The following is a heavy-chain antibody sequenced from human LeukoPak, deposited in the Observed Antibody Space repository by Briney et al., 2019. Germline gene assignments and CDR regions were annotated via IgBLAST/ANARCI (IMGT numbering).Heavy chain of an antibody. CDR1: GFTVSSNY. J-gene: IGHJ5*02. CDR2: IYYSGST. Sequence: GSLRLSCAASGFTVSSNYMSWVRQPPGKGLEWIGSIYYSGSTYYNPSLKSRVTTSVDTSKNQFSLKLSSVTAADTAVYYCARMPGYCSSTSCHPTNWFDPWGQGTLVTVSS. CDR3: ARMPGYCSSTSCHPTNWFDP. D-gene: IGHD2-2*01. V-gene: IGHV4-39*01.